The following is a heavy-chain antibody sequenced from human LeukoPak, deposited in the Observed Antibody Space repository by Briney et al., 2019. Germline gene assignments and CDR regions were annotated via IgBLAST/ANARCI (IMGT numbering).Heavy chain of an antibody. CDR2: ISSSSSYI. V-gene: IGHV3-21*01. D-gene: IGHD5-12*01. CDR1: GFTFSSYA. Sequence: PGGSLRLSCAASGFTFSSYAMSWVRQAPGKGLEWVSSISSSSSYIYYADSVKGRFTISRDNAKNSLYLQMNSLRAEDTAVYYCARDGRGYSGYDYNYYYGMDVWGQGTTVTVSS. J-gene: IGHJ6*02. CDR3: ARDGRGYSGYDYNYYYGMDV.